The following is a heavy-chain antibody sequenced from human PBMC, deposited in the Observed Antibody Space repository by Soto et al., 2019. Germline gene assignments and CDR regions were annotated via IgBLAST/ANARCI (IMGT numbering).Heavy chain of an antibody. CDR3: VRGGKTAPWRYYGMDV. V-gene: IGHV3-11*06. CDR1: GFSFSDYY. Sequence: PGGSLRLSCVASGFSFSDYYMTWIRQAPGKGLEWLSYISGSGDKENYGNSVKGRFTISRDNAKNSVYLQMNSLRDEDSAVYYCVRGGKTAPWRYYGMDVWGQGTVVTVSS. J-gene: IGHJ6*02. D-gene: IGHD2-21*02. CDR2: ISGSGDKE.